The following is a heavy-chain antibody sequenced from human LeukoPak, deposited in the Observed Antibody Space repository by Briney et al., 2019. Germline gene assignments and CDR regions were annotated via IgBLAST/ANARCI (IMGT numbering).Heavy chain of an antibody. CDR1: GFALTCYW. V-gene: IGHV3-74*01. D-gene: IGHD4-17*01. CDR3: ARSHDYGDFSFDY. CDR2: INSDGSST. J-gene: IGHJ4*02. Sequence: SGGSLRHSSAASGFALTCYWMNWVRQAQGKGLGWVPRINSDGSSTSYADSVKGRFTISRDNAKNTLYLQMNSLRAEDTAVYYCARSHDYGDFSFDYWGQGTLVTVSS.